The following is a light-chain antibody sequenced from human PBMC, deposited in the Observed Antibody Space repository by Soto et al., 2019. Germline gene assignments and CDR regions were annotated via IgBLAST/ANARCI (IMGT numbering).Light chain of an antibody. CDR3: QQYNRYSRA. CDR2: QAS. J-gene: IGKJ2*01. CDR1: QSISNW. Sequence: DIQMTQSPSTLSASVGDRVTITCRASQSISNWMAWYQQKPGKAPKLLIYQASLLESGVPSRFRGSGSGTEFTLTISSLQPDDFATYYCQQYNRYSRAFGQGTKLEIK. V-gene: IGKV1-5*03.